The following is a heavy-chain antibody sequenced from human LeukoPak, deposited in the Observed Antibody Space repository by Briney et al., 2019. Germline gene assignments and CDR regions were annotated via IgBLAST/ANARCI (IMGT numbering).Heavy chain of an antibody. CDR3: ARDSGYNAFDI. CDR2: INPDGSTI. Sequence: TGGSLRLSCAASGFTFSSYGMHWVRQAPGKGLDWLGNINPDGSTINYVDSVKGRFAFSRDNAKNSLYLQMNSLRAEDTAVFYCARDSGYNAFDIWGQGTMVTVSS. D-gene: IGHD5-12*01. J-gene: IGHJ3*02. V-gene: IGHV3-7*01. CDR1: GFTFSSYG.